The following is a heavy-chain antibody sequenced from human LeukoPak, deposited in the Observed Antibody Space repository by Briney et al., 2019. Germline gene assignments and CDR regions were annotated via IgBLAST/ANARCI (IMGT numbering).Heavy chain of an antibody. CDR1: GYSFSNYW. J-gene: IGHJ4*02. V-gene: IGHV5-51*01. CDR3: AKSPGGYSYYFDY. CDR2: IYPGDSDT. Sequence: GESLQISCQSSGYSFSNYWIGWVRQMPGKGLEWMGIIYPGDSDTRYSPSFQGQVTISVDKSINTAYLQWRSLKASDTAMYYCAKSPGGYSYYFDYWGQGTLVTVSS. D-gene: IGHD1-26*01.